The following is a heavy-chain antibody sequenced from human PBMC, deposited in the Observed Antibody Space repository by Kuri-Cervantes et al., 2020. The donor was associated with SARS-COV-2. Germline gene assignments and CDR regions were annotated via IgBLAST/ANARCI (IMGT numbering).Heavy chain of an antibody. V-gene: IGHV5-51*01. J-gene: IGHJ5*02. D-gene: IGHD1-1*01. Sequence: GGSLRLSCKGSGYSFTSYWIGWVRQMPGKGLEWMGIIYPGDSVTRYSPSFQGQVIISADKSINTAFLQWSSLKASDTAMYFCAREMSESTSGSWFDPWGQGTLVTVSS. CDR3: AREMSESTSGSWFDP. CDR2: IYPGDSVT. CDR1: GYSFTSYW.